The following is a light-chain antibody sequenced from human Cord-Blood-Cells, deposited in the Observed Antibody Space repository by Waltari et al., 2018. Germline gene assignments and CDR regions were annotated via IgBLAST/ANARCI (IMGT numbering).Light chain of an antibody. CDR3: SSYTSSSTRV. CDR2: DVS. V-gene: IGLV2-14*01. Sequence: QSALTQPASVSGSPGQSITISCTGTSSDVGGYNYVSWYQQHPGKAPKLMIYDVSKRPSWVSNRFSGSKSGNTASLTISGLQAEDEADYYCSSYTSSSTRVFGTGTKVTVL. CDR1: SSDVGGYNY. J-gene: IGLJ1*01.